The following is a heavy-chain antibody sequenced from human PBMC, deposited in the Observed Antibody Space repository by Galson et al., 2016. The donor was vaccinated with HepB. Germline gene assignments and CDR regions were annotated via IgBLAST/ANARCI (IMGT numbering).Heavy chain of an antibody. CDR1: GYSFSSDW. D-gene: IGHD3-22*01. V-gene: IGHV5-51*01. J-gene: IGHJ4*02. Sequence: QSGAEVKKPGESLMISCTGSGYSFSSDWIAWVRQMPGKGLEWMGIIYPDESDTRYSTSFQGQVTISADKSISTAYLQWSSLKASDTAMYYCARQFYNSRGYGFDHWGQGTPVIVSS. CDR3: ARQFYNSRGYGFDH. CDR2: IYPDESDT.